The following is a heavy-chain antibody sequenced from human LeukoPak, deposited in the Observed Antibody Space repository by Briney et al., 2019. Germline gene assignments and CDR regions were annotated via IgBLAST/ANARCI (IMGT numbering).Heavy chain of an antibody. D-gene: IGHD2-21*02. V-gene: IGHV1-2*02. CDR3: ARYSGGDDSFDY. Sequence: ASVNVSCKASGYTFTGYYMHWVRQAPGQGLEWMGWINPNSGGTNYAQKFQGRVTMTRDTSISTAYMELSRLRSDDTAVYYCARYSGGDDSFDYWGQGTLVTVSS. J-gene: IGHJ4*02. CDR2: INPNSGGT. CDR1: GYTFTGYY.